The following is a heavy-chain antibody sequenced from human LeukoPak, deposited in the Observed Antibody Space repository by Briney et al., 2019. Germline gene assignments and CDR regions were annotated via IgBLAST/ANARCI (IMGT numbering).Heavy chain of an antibody. Sequence: PSETLSLTCTVSGGSISSSSYYWGWIRQPPGKGLEWIGSIYYSGSTYYNPSLKSRVTISVDTSKNQFSLKLSSVTAADTAVYYCATLGGKQLVRGIDYWGQGTLVTVSS. D-gene: IGHD6-6*01. CDR1: GGSISSSSYY. CDR2: IYYSGST. V-gene: IGHV4-39*01. CDR3: ATLGGKQLVRGIDY. J-gene: IGHJ4*02.